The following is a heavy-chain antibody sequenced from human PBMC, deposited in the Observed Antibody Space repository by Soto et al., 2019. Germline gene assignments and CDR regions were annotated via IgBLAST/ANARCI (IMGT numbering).Heavy chain of an antibody. CDR3: ARLSGYHSNY. CDR1: GGSISSSSYY. V-gene: IGHV4-39*01. CDR2: IYYSGST. J-gene: IGHJ4*02. D-gene: IGHD5-12*01. Sequence: SETLSLTCTVSGGSISSSSYYWGWIRQPPGKGLEWIGSIYYSGSTYYNPSLKSRVTISVDTSKNQFSLKLSSVTAADTAVYYCARLSGYHSNYWGQGTLVPVSS.